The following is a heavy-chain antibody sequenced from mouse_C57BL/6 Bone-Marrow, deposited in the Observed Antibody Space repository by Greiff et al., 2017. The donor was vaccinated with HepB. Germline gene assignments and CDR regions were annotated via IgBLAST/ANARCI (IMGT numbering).Heavy chain of an antibody. J-gene: IGHJ2*01. CDR2: INPGSGGT. V-gene: IGHV1-54*01. Sequence: VQLQQSGAELVRPGTSVKVSCKASGYAFTNYLIEWVKQRPGQGLEWIGVINPGSGGTNYNEKFKGKATLTADKSSSTAYMQLSSLTSEDSAVYFCARGLYYYFDYWGHGTTLTVSS. CDR3: ARGLYYYFDY. D-gene: IGHD1-1*01. CDR1: GYAFTNYL.